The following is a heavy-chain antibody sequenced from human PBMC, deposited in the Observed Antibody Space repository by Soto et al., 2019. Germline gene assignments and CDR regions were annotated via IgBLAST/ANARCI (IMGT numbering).Heavy chain of an antibody. CDR2: IYHSGST. V-gene: IGHV4-31*03. Sequence: SETLSLTCSVSGDSLTIGGHYWTWVRQHPGKGLEWIGYIYHSGSTYYSPSLKSRVTISVDTSENQFSLKLTSMTAADTAVYYCARGGDGFDLWGQGKMVTVSS. J-gene: IGHJ3*01. CDR1: GDSLTIGGHY. CDR3: ARGGDGFDL.